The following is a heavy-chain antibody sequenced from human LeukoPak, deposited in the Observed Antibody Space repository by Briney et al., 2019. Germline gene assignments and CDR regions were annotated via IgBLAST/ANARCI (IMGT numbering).Heavy chain of an antibody. CDR3: ARDYYGSGSYYKPFDY. V-gene: IGHV1-69*01. Sequence: GSSVKVSCKASGGTFSSYAICWVRQAPGQGLEWMGGIIPIFGTANYAQKFQGRVTITADESTSTAYMELSSLRSEDTAVYYCARDYYGSGSYYKPFDYWGQGTLVTVSS. J-gene: IGHJ4*02. D-gene: IGHD3-10*01. CDR2: IIPIFGTA. CDR1: GGTFSSYA.